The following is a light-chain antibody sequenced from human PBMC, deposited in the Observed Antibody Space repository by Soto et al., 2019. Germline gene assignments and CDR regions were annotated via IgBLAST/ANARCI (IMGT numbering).Light chain of an antibody. CDR3: HQYVTSPIT. CDR2: GIS. J-gene: IGKJ5*01. Sequence: PGESATLSCRASQSVNSNYLAWYQQHPGQPPRLLIYGISTRATGIPARFSGSGSGTEFSLTISSLQSEDFAVYYCHQYVTSPITFGQGTRLEI. CDR1: QSVNSN. V-gene: IGKV3D-15*02.